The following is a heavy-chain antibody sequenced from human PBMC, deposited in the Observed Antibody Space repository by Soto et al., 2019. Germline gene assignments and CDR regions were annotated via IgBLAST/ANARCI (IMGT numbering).Heavy chain of an antibody. CDR1: GYTFXSYG. CDR3: ARARKREWFDP. Sequence: GASVKVSCKASGYTFXSYGICWVRQAPGQGLEWMGWISAYNGNTNYAQKLQGRVTMTTDTSTSTAYMELRSLRSDDTAVYYCARARKREWFDPWGQGTLVTVSS. CDR2: ISAYNGNT. J-gene: IGHJ5*02. V-gene: IGHV1-18*01.